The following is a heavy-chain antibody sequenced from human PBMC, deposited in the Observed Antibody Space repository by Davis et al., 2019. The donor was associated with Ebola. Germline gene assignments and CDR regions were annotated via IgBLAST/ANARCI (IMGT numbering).Heavy chain of an antibody. D-gene: IGHD5-24*01. CDR1: GFSFSTYA. Sequence: GESLKISCAASGFSFSTYAMTWVRQAPGKGLEWVSIISGSGDSTYYADSVKGRFTISRDNAKNSLYLQMNSLRAEDTAVYYCAKDKRKRWLQSSFDYWGQGTLVTVSS. CDR2: ISGSGDST. V-gene: IGHV3-23*01. CDR3: AKDKRKRWLQSSFDY. J-gene: IGHJ4*02.